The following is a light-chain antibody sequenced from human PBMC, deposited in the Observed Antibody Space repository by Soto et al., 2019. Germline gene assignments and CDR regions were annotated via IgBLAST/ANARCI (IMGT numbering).Light chain of an antibody. J-gene: IGKJ4*01. CDR3: EQYGTSPAT. V-gene: IGKV3-20*01. CDR1: QSVSSTY. Sequence: EIVLTQSPGTLSLSPGETATLSCRASQSVSSTYLAWYQQQPGQAPGLILYGASNRASGIHDRFAGSGSGTDFPLASSRPQPEDCAVYYCEQYGTSPATFGGGNKVVIK. CDR2: GAS.